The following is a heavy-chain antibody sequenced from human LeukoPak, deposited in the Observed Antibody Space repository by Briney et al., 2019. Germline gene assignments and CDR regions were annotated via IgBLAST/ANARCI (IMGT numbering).Heavy chain of an antibody. J-gene: IGHJ4*02. Sequence: SETLSLTCTVSGGSISSYYWSWIRQPPGKGLEWIGYIYYSGSTNYNPSLKSRVTISVDTSKNQFSLKLSSVTAADTAVYYCARSIAVAGTFDYWGQGTLVTVSS. CDR1: GGSISSYY. V-gene: IGHV4-59*01. CDR2: IYYSGST. D-gene: IGHD6-19*01. CDR3: ARSIAVAGTFDY.